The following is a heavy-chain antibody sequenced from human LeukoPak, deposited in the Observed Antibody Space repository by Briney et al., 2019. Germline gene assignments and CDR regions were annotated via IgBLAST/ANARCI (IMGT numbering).Heavy chain of an antibody. Sequence: SETLSLTCAVYGGSFSGYYWGWIRQPPGKGLEWIGEINHSGSTNYNPSLKSRVTISVDTSKNQFSLKLSSVTAADTAVYYCARERITMIVVVIRGWSYFDYWGQGTLVTVSS. CDR2: INHSGST. CDR3: ARERITMIVVVIRGWSYFDY. V-gene: IGHV4-34*01. J-gene: IGHJ4*02. CDR1: GGSFSGYY. D-gene: IGHD3-22*01.